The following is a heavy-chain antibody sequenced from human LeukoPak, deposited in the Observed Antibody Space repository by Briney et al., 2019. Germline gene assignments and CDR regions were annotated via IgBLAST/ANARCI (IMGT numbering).Heavy chain of an antibody. Sequence: SETLSLTCAVYGGSFSGYYWSWIRQPPGKGLEWIGEINHSGSTNYNPSLKSRVTISVDTSKNQFSLKLSSVTAADTAVYYCARGDSSGYRLDYWGQGTLVTVSS. CDR1: GGSFSGYY. J-gene: IGHJ4*02. V-gene: IGHV4-34*01. CDR2: INHSGST. CDR3: ARGDSSGYRLDY. D-gene: IGHD3-22*01.